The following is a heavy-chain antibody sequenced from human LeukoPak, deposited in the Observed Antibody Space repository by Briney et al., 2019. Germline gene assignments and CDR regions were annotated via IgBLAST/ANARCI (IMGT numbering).Heavy chain of an antibody. D-gene: IGHD3-10*01. Sequence: GGSLRLSCAASGFTFSSYSMNWVRQAPGKGLEWVSSISSSSSYIYYADSVKGRFTISRDNAKNSLYLQMNSLRAEDTAVYYCARDGYYYGSGSYPAGPYYYYGMDVWGQGTTVTVSS. CDR3: ARDGYYYGSGSYPAGPYYYYGMDV. CDR1: GFTFSSYS. CDR2: ISSSSSYI. V-gene: IGHV3-21*01. J-gene: IGHJ6*02.